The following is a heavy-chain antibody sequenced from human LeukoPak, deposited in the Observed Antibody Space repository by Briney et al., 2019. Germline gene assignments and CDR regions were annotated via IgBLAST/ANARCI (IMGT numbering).Heavy chain of an antibody. CDR2: TYYRSKWYN. J-gene: IGHJ4*02. CDR1: GDSVSSNSAA. V-gene: IGHV6-1*01. CDR3: ASTHLYCSGGSCYGTFDY. D-gene: IGHD2-15*01. Sequence: SQTLSLTCAISGDSVSSNSAAWNWIRQSPSRGLEWLGRTYYRSKWYNDYAVSVKSRITINPDTSKNQFSLQLNSVTPEDTAVYYCASTHLYCSGGSCYGTFDYWGQGTLVAVSS.